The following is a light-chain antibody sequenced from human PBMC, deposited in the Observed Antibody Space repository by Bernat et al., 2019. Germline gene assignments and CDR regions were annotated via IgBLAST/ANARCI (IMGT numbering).Light chain of an antibody. V-gene: IGKV3-15*01. CDR2: SAS. CDR3: QQYNNWPTWT. Sequence: EIVLTQSPGTLSLSPGERGTLSCRASQSVSGNYSAWYQQKPGQAPRLLIYSASTRATGIPARFSGSGSGTEFTLTISSLQSEDFAVYYCQQYNNWPTWTFGQGTKVEIK. CDR1: QSVSGN. J-gene: IGKJ1*01.